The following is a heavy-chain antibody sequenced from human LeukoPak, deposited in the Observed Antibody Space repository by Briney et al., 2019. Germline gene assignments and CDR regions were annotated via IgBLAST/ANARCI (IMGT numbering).Heavy chain of an antibody. J-gene: IGHJ4*02. D-gene: IGHD1-7*01. Sequence: PGGSLRLSCAASGFTFSNYNMNWVRQPPGKGLEWIGSIYYSGSTYYNPSLKSRVTISVDTSKNQFSLKLSSVTAADTAVYYCARTRTDGYFDYWGQGTLVTVSS. CDR1: GFTFSNYN. V-gene: IGHV4-39*01. CDR3: ARTRTDGYFDY. CDR2: IYYSGST.